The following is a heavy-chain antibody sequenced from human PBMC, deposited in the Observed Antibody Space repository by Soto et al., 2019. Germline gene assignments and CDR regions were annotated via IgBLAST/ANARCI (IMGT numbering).Heavy chain of an antibody. V-gene: IGHV4-30-2*01. CDR2: IHHSGNT. CDR3: ASFFSAGAFDDY. Sequence: QLQLQESGSGLVKPSQSLSLTCVVSGGSISSGGYSWSWIRQPPGKGLEYIGYIHHSGNTYYNPSLKSRVTMAVDSSKNPVSLNLNSVTAADPAVYYCASFFSAGAFDDYWGQGTLVTVSS. CDR1: GGSISSGGYS. J-gene: IGHJ4*02. D-gene: IGHD6-13*01.